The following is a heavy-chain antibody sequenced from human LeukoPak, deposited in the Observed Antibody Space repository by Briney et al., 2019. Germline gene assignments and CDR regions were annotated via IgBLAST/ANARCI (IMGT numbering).Heavy chain of an antibody. CDR3: ARGRYYFDY. CDR1: GAPINSHF. CDR2: IYYTGSS. Sequence: SETLSLTCTVSGAPINSHFWSSIRQPPGKGLEWVGSIYYTGSSNYNPSLESRVTISVDTSKNQFSLKLSSVTAADTAVYYCARGRYYFDYWGQGTLVTVSS. V-gene: IGHV4-59*08. J-gene: IGHJ4*02.